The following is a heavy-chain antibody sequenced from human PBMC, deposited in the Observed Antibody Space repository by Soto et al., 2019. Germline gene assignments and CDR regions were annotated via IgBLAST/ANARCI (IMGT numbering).Heavy chain of an antibody. J-gene: IGHJ4*02. D-gene: IGHD1-7*01. Sequence: PGGSLRLSCVVSGSTFSTYAMSWVRQTPGKGLEWVAVISNDGNNKYYADSVKGRFTLSRDNSKNMVYLQMDSLRVEDTAVYFCAKDHQTYNWDYLFDSWGPGTLVTVSS. CDR1: GSTFSTYA. CDR2: ISNDGNNK. V-gene: IGHV3-30*18. CDR3: AKDHQTYNWDYLFDS.